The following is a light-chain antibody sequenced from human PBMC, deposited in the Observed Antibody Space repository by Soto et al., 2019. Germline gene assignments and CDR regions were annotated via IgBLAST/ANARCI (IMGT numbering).Light chain of an antibody. Sequence: QSALTQPASVSGSPGQSITISCTGTSSDVGGYNYVSWYQQHPGKAHKLMIYDVSNRPSGVSNRFSGSKSGNTASLTISGLQAEDEADYYCISYTSSSTLFGGGTKLTVL. CDR1: SSDVGGYNY. CDR2: DVS. CDR3: ISYTSSSTL. J-gene: IGLJ2*01. V-gene: IGLV2-14*01.